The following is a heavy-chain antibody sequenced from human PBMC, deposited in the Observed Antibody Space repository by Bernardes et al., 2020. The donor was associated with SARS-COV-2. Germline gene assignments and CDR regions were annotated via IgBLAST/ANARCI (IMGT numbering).Heavy chain of an antibody. V-gene: IGHV3-7*01. CDR1: GFSFSNYW. D-gene: IGHD3-22*01. CDR2: INKDGTKT. Sequence: GGSLRLSCAASGFSFSNYWTSWVRQAPGKGLEWVANINKDGTKTDYMDSVKGRFTISRDNAKNSLYLQMNSLRAEDTAVYYCAREVPFGYNSFDYWGQGTLVTVSS. CDR3: AREVPFGYNSFDY. J-gene: IGHJ4*02.